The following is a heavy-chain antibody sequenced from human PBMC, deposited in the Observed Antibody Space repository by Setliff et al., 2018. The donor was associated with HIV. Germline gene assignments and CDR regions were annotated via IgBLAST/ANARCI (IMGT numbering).Heavy chain of an antibody. CDR1: SDSITTYY. CDR3: ARGGSRGLDY. D-gene: IGHD3-16*01. J-gene: IGHJ4*02. Sequence: PSETLSLTCSVSSDSITTYYWTWIRQPVGKGLEWIGRIFTSGSTNYNPSLKSRVTMSFDRSKNQFSLKLTSMTAADTAVYYCARGGSRGLDYWGQGTPVTSPQ. V-gene: IGHV4-4*07. CDR2: IFTSGST.